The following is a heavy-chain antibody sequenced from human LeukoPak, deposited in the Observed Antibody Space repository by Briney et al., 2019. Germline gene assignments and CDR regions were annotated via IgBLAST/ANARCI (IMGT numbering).Heavy chain of an antibody. CDR1: GGSISSYY. CDR2: MYTSGST. Sequence: SGTLSLTCSVSGGSISSYYWSWIRQPAGKGLEWIGRMYTSGSTNYNPSLKSRVTMSVDPSKNQFSLKLSSVTAADTAVYYCARIRSSGWSNHYFDYWGQGTLVTVSS. D-gene: IGHD6-19*01. V-gene: IGHV4-4*07. CDR3: ARIRSSGWSNHYFDY. J-gene: IGHJ4*02.